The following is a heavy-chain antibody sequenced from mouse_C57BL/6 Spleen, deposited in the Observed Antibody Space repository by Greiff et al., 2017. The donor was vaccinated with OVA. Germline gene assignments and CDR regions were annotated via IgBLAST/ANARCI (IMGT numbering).Heavy chain of an antibody. CDR1: GFTFSSYT. J-gene: IGHJ2*01. D-gene: IGHD2-2*01. Sequence: EVQGVESGGGLVKPGGSLKLSCAASGFTFSSYTMSWVRQTPEKRLEWVATISGGGGNTYYPDSVKGRFTISRDNAKNTLYLQMSSLRSEDTALYYCARHLVLYYFDYWGQGTTLTVSS. CDR2: ISGGGGNT. CDR3: ARHLVLYYFDY. V-gene: IGHV5-9*01.